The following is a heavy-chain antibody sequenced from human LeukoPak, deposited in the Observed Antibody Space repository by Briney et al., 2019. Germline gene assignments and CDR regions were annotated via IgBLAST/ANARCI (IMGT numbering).Heavy chain of an antibody. Sequence: PGGSLRLSCAAPGFTFSGSAVNWVRQASGKGPEWVGRIRSKANNYATAYIVSVKGRFTISRDDSKNTAYLQMNSLKTEDTAVYYCIRQNDYGDFRFGYWGQGSLVTASS. CDR3: IRQNDYGDFRFGY. CDR1: GFTFSGSA. J-gene: IGHJ4*02. CDR2: IRSKANNYAT. D-gene: IGHD4-17*01. V-gene: IGHV3-73*01.